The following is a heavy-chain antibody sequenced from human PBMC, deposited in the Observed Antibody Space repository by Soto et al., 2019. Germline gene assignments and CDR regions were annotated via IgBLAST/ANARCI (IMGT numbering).Heavy chain of an antibody. D-gene: IGHD4-17*01. J-gene: IGHJ4*02. CDR3: ARFLGDPNGEFDY. CDR2: IYYSGST. Sequence: PSETLSLTCTVSGGSIISYYWSWIRQPPGKGLEWIGYIYYSGSTNYNPSLKSRVTISVDTSKNQFSLKLSSVTAADTAVYYCARFLGDPNGEFDYWGQGTLVTVSS. V-gene: IGHV4-59*08. CDR1: GGSIISYY.